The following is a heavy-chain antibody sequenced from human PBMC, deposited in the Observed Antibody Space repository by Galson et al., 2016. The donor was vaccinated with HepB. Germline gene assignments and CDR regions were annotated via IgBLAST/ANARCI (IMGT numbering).Heavy chain of an antibody. Sequence: SVKVSCKASGYTFTNYGFSWVRQVPGQGLEWMGWISSYNGNTRYAQNLQDRVTMTTDTSTSTANMELRSLKSDDTAVYYCARDPVTPFPLDFWGQGTLVTVSS. CDR2: ISSYNGNT. J-gene: IGHJ4*02. V-gene: IGHV1-18*04. D-gene: IGHD2-15*01. CDR3: ARDPVTPFPLDF. CDR1: GYTFTNYG.